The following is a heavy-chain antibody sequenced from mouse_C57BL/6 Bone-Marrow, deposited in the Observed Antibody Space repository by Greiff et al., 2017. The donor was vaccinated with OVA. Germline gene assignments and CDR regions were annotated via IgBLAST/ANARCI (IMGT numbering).Heavy chain of an antibody. V-gene: IGHV1-69*01. CDR3: ARWDYDGGGAWFAY. CDR2: IDPSDGYT. CDR1: GYTFTSYW. D-gene: IGHD2-4*01. Sequence: QVQLKQSGAELVMPGASVKLSCKASGYTFTSYWMHWVKQRPGQGLEWIGEIDPSDGYTNYNQKFKGKSTLTVDKSSSTAYMQLSSLTSEDSAVYYGARWDYDGGGAWFAYWGQGTLVTVSA. J-gene: IGHJ3*01.